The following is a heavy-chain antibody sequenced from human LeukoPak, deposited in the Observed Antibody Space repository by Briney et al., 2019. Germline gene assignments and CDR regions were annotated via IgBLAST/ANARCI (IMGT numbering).Heavy chain of an antibody. D-gene: IGHD6-6*01. CDR3: ARDTSIAAPYYYYYGMDV. CDR2: ISAYNGNT. V-gene: IGHV1-18*01. J-gene: IGHJ6*02. CDR1: GYTFTSYA. Sequence: ASVKVSCKASGYTFTSYAMNWVRQAPGQGLEWMGWISAYNGNTNYAQKLQGRVTMTTDTSTSTAYMELRSLRSDDTAVYYCARDTSIAAPYYYYYGMDVWGQGTTVTVSS.